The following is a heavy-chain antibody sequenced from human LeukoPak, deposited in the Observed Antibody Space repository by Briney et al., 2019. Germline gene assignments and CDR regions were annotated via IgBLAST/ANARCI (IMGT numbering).Heavy chain of an antibody. J-gene: IGHJ3*01. CDR1: GSIVSSSY. V-gene: IGHV3-53*01. D-gene: IGHD2-2*01. CDR2: IYSGGDT. CDR3: ASQRRVDLGFAFNL. Sequence: PGGSLRLSCAASGSIVSSSYMSWVRQAPGKGLEWVSVIYSGGDTFYADSVKGRFTISRDNSKNTLYLQMNSLRTEDTAVYYCASQRRVDLGFAFNLWGQGTMVTVSS.